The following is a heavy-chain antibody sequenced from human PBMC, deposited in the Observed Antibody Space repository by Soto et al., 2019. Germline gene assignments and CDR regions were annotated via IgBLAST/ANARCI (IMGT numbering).Heavy chain of an antibody. CDR3: ARALRTGNYGMDV. Sequence: QEQLVQSGAEVKKPGSSVKVSCKASGGIFNNYAISWVRQAPGQGLEWMGGIIPMFGTLNYAQKFQGRVTIAADESTSTAYMELTSLRSEDTAVYYCARALRTGNYGMDVWGQGTTVTVSS. CDR2: IIPMFGTL. J-gene: IGHJ6*02. V-gene: IGHV1-69*01. D-gene: IGHD2-15*01. CDR1: GGIFNNYA.